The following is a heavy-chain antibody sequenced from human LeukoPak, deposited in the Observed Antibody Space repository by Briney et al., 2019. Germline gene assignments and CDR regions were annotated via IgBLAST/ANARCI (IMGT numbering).Heavy chain of an antibody. Sequence: GGSLRLSCAASGFTFSSYGMHWVRQAPGKGLEWVAFIRYDGSNKYYADSVKGRFTISRDNARNSLYLQMNSLRAEDTAVYYCARDPGTTQTLHDAFDIRGQGTMVTVSS. V-gene: IGHV3-30*02. CDR1: GFTFSSYG. J-gene: IGHJ3*02. D-gene: IGHD1-7*01. CDR2: IRYDGSNK. CDR3: ARDPGTTQTLHDAFDI.